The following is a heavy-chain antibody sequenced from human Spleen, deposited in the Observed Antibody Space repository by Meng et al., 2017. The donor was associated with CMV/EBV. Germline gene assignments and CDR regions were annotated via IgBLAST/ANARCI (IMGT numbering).Heavy chain of an antibody. V-gene: IGHV1-8*01. D-gene: IGHD3-22*01. J-gene: IGHJ4*02. CDR1: GYNFTNYD. CDR3: ARGLNYYDSSGPDY. CDR2: MNPNSGNT. Sequence: ASGYNFTNYDINWVRQATGQGLEWMGWMNPNSGNTGYAQKFQGRVTMTRNTSISTAYMELSSLRSEDTAVYYCARGLNYYDSSGPDYWGQGTLVTVSS.